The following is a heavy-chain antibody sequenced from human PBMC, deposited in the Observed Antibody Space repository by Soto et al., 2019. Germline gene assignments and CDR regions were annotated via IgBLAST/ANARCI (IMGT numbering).Heavy chain of an antibody. CDR2: IWYDGSNK. Sequence: GGSLRLSCAASGFTFSSYGMNWVRQAPGKGLEWVAVIWYDGSNKYYADSVKGRFTISRDNSKNTLYLQMNSLRAEDTAVYYCARDTKTYMCFGESYIDYWGQGTLVTVSS. V-gene: IGHV3-33*01. CDR3: ARDTKTYMCFGESYIDY. CDR1: GFTFSSYG. J-gene: IGHJ4*02. D-gene: IGHD3-10*01.